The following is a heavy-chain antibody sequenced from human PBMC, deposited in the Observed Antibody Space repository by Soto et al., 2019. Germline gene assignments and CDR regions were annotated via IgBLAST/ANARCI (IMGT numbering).Heavy chain of an antibody. CDR1: GFSLSRYN. V-gene: IGHV3-21*01. Sequence: GGSLRHSCAASGFSLSRYNMNWVRQAPGKGLEWVSSISGDSNYIYYADSVQGRFTISRDNAKNSVYLQMNSLRAEDTAVYYCARVVYFDRSAYGLWGQGTMVTVSS. D-gene: IGHD3-22*01. J-gene: IGHJ3*01. CDR3: ARVVYFDRSAYGL. CDR2: ISGDSNYI.